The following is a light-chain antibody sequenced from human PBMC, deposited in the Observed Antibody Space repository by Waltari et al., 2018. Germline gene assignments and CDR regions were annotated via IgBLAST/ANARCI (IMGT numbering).Light chain of an antibody. V-gene: IGKV3-11*01. Sequence: EIVLTQSPATLSLSPGERPTLSCRASQSVSSYLAWYQQKPGQTPRLLIFSASNRAAGIPARFSGSGSGTDFTLTISSLAPEDFAVYYCQQRSDWPRTFGQGTKVEIK. CDR3: QQRSDWPRT. CDR2: SAS. J-gene: IGKJ1*01. CDR1: QSVSSY.